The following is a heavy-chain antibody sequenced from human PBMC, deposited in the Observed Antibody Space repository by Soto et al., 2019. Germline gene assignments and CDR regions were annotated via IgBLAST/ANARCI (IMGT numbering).Heavy chain of an antibody. CDR3: ARGDYGTGGYPFPYFDY. V-gene: IGHV1-2*02. D-gene: IGHD2-8*02. CDR1: GYSFTGYY. CDR2: INPDSGAT. J-gene: IGHJ4*02. Sequence: HEHLVQSGAEVKRPGASLKVSCKASGYSFTGYYIHWVRQAPGQGLEWMGWINPDSGATNYAQNFQGRVTLTSDTSISTASRDLTSLTSYDTAVYYCARGDYGTGGYPFPYFDYWGQGTLVIVSS.